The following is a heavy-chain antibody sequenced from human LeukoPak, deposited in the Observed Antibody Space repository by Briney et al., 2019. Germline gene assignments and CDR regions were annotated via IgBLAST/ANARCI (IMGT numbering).Heavy chain of an antibody. CDR2: INWNGGST. J-gene: IGHJ4*02. CDR1: GFTFDDYG. CDR3: AKTGNSRFDY. D-gene: IGHD1-7*01. Sequence: GGSLRLSCAASGFTFDDYGMSWVRQAPGKGLEWVSGINWNGGSTGYADSVKGRFTISRDNSKNTLYLQMNTLRAEDTAVYYCAKTGNSRFDYWGQGTLVTVSS. V-gene: IGHV3-20*04.